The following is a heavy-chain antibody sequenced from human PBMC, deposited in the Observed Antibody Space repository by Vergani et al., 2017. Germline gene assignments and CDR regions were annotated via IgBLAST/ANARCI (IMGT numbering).Heavy chain of an antibody. V-gene: IGHV3-23*01. Sequence: EVQLLESGGGLVQPGGSLRLSCAASGFTFSSYAMSWVRQAPGKGLEWVSAIRGSGGSTYYADSVKGRFTISRDNSKNSLYLQMNSLRAEDTAVYYCARDAPLGYCSGGSCYSGGYYYYGMDVWGQGTTVTVSS. D-gene: IGHD2-15*01. CDR3: ARDAPLGYCSGGSCYSGGYYYYGMDV. CDR1: GFTFSSYA. J-gene: IGHJ6*02. CDR2: IRGSGGST.